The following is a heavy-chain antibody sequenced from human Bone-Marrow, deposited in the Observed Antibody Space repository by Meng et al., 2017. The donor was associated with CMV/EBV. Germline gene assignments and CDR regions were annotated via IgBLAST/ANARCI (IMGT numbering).Heavy chain of an antibody. J-gene: IGHJ4*02. CDR3: ARHADVVVPATLFDY. CDR1: GGSISSSSYY. V-gene: IGHV4-39*01. CDR2: IYYSGST. Sequence: SETLSLTCTVSGGSISSSSYYWGWIRQPPGKGLEWIGSIYYSGSTYYNPSLKSRVTISVDTSKNQFSLKLSSVTAADTAVYYCARHADVVVPATLFDYWGQRTLVTVSS. D-gene: IGHD2-2*01.